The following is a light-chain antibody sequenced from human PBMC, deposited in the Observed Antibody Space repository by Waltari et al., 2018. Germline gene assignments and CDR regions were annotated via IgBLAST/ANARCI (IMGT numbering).Light chain of an antibody. J-gene: IGKJ3*01. CDR1: HSISTW. Sequence: DIQMTQSPSTLSASVGDRVTITCRASHSISTWLAWYQQKPGKAPTLLIYEASSLENGVPSTFSGSESGTESTLTISSLQPDDFATYYCQQFNTYPIPFGRGTKVDIK. CDR2: EAS. V-gene: IGKV1-5*03. CDR3: QQFNTYPIP.